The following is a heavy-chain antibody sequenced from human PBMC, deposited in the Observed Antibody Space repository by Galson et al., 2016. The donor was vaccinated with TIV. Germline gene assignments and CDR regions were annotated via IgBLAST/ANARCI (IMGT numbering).Heavy chain of an antibody. J-gene: IGHJ2*01. CDR1: GGTFSSHA. D-gene: IGHD1-26*01. CDR3: AVVGGSHYEGTEFYWYFDL. V-gene: IGHV1-69*06. CDR2: VIPMFGTS. Sequence: SVKVSCKASGGTFSSHAISWVRQAPGQGLEWVGGVIPMFGTSIYAQELQGRITIIADKSSGTAYMELRSLRSEDTAVYYCAVVGGSHYEGTEFYWYFDLWGRGTLVTVSS.